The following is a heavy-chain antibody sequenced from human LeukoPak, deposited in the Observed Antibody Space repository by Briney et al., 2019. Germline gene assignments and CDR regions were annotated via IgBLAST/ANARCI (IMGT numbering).Heavy chain of an antibody. V-gene: IGHV3-30*02. CDR2: IRYDGSNK. CDR1: GFTFSSYG. Sequence: GGSLRLSCAASGFTFSSYGMHWVRQAPGKGLEWVAFIRYDGSNKYYADSVKGRFTISRDNSKNTLYLQMNSLRAEDTAVYYCAKRPGNWEPFDYWGQGTLVTVSS. D-gene: IGHD1-26*01. J-gene: IGHJ4*02. CDR3: AKRPGNWEPFDY.